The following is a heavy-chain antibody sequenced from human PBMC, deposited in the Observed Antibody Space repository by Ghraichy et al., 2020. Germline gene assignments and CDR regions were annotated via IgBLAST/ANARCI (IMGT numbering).Heavy chain of an antibody. D-gene: IGHD1-26*01. CDR1: GFIVSSNY. CDR3: ARGGRGAENY. J-gene: IGHJ4*02. V-gene: IGHV3-53*01. Sequence: GGSLRLSCAASGFIVSSNYMAWVRQAPGKGLEWVSVIYTGGNTYYAGSVKGRFTISRDNSKNTLYLQRNSLRAEDTAVFYCARGGRGAENYWGQGTLVTVSS. CDR2: IYTGGNT.